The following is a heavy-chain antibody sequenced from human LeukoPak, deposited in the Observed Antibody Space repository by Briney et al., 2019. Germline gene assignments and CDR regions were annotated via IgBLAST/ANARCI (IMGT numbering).Heavy chain of an antibody. D-gene: IGHD3-3*01. J-gene: IGHJ5*02. CDR1: GGSISSHY. Sequence: SPSETLSLTCTVPGGSISSHYWSWIRQPPGKGLERNGYIYYSGSTNYNPSLKSRVTISVDTSKNQFSLKLSSVTAADTAVYYCARVRHGQYYDFWSGYYTWFDPWGQGTLVTVSS. V-gene: IGHV4-59*11. CDR3: ARVRHGQYYDFWSGYYTWFDP. CDR2: IYYSGST.